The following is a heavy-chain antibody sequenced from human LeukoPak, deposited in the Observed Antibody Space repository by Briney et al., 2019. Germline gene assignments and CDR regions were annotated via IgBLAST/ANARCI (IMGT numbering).Heavy chain of an antibody. D-gene: IGHD2-2*01. Sequence: PGGSLRLSCAASGFTFSSYSMNWVRQAPGKGLEWVSSISSSSSYIYYADSVKGRFTISRDNAKNSLYLQMNSLRAEDTAVYYCARDPVSVTAALTISNWFDPWGQGTLVTVSS. J-gene: IGHJ5*02. V-gene: IGHV3-21*01. CDR3: ARDPVSVTAALTISNWFDP. CDR1: GFTFSSYS. CDR2: ISSSSSYI.